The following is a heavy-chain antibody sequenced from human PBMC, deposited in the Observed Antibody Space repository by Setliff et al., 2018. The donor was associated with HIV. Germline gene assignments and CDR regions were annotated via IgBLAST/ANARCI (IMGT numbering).Heavy chain of an antibody. J-gene: IGHJ4*02. V-gene: IGHV3-7*03. CDR3: AKDRSGSYSFARD. CDR1: AFNFSNYW. Sequence: HPGGSLRLSCAASAFNFSNYWMNWVRQAPGKGLEWVANIKQDGREKYYVDSMKGRITISRDNAKSSLYLQLYSLRAEDTAVYYCAKDRSGSYSFARDWGQGTLVTVSS. D-gene: IGHD1-26*01. CDR2: IKQDGREK.